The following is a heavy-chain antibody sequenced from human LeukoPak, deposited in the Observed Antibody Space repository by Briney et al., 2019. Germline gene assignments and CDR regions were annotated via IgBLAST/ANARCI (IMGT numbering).Heavy chain of an antibody. Sequence: GGSLRLSCAASGFIFSNYAMSWVRQAPGKGLEWVAGSNGDDIDTYYYADSVKGRFTVSRDNSKNTVYLQMNSLRGDDTAVYYCAVPSDGGEFGYWGQGALVTVSS. CDR2: SNGDDIDTY. V-gene: IGHV3-23*01. CDR3: AVPSDGGEFGY. D-gene: IGHD2-21*01. J-gene: IGHJ4*02. CDR1: GFIFSNYA.